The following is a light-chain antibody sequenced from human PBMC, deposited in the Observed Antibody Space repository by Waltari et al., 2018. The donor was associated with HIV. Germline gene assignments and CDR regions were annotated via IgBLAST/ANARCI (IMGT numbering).Light chain of an antibody. CDR1: QSVLYSSNNKNY. V-gene: IGKV4-1*01. CDR3: QEFYSNHLS. Sequence: IVMTESPDSLAVSLGVRATINCKSSQSVLYSSNNKNYLAWYQQKPGQPPKLLIYWASTRESGVPDRFSGSGSGTDFALTISSLQAEDVAVYYCQEFYSNHLSFGPGTKVEIK. CDR2: WAS. J-gene: IGKJ3*01.